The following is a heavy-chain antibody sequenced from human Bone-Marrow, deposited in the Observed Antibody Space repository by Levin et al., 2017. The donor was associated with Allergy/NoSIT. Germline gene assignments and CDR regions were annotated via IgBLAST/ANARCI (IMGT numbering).Heavy chain of an antibody. CDR3: ARDPLEGSGSYYKVGWFDP. V-gene: IGHV3-30-3*01. Sequence: SCAASGFTFSSYVMHWVRQAPGKGLEWVAVVSYDGSNKFYADSVKGRFTISRDNSKNMVYLQMNSLRTEDTAVYFCARDPLEGSGSYYKVGWFDPWGQGTLVTVSS. D-gene: IGHD3-10*01. CDR1: GFTFSSYV. CDR2: VSYDGSNK. J-gene: IGHJ5*02.